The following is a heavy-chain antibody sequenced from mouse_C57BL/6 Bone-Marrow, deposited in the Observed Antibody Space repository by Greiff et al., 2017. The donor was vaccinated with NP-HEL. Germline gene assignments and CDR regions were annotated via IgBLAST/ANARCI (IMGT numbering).Heavy chain of an antibody. J-gene: IGHJ2*01. CDR2: IYPGDGDT. Sequence: QVQLKQSGPELVKPGASVKISCKASGYAFSSSWMNWVKQRPGKGLEWIGRIYPGDGDTNYNGKFKGKATLTADKSSSTAYMQLSSLTSEDSAVYVCAREGGLSYFDYWGQGTTLTVSS. V-gene: IGHV1-82*01. CDR3: AREGGLSYFDY. D-gene: IGHD3-1*01. CDR1: GYAFSSSW.